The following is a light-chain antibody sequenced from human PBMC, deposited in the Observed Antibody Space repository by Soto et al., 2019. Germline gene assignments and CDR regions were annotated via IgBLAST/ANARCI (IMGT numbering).Light chain of an antibody. CDR1: QSISSR. CDR2: DAS. Sequence: DIQMTQSPSTLSASVGDRVTITCRASQSISSRLAWYQQKPGKAPKLLIYDASSLESGVPSRFSGSGSGTEFPLTISSLQPDDFATYYCQQYNSYAWTFGQGTKVEIK. CDR3: QQYNSYAWT. J-gene: IGKJ1*01. V-gene: IGKV1-5*01.